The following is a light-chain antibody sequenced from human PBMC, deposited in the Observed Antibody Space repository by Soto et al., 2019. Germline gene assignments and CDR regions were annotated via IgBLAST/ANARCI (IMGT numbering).Light chain of an antibody. Sequence: QSVLTQPPSASGTPGQRVTISCSGSSSNIGSNTVHWYQQLPGTAPKLLISNNSQRPSGVPDRFSGSKSGTSASLAISGLKSEDEADYYCAAWDDSLKGGVFGGGTKLTVL. J-gene: IGLJ2*01. V-gene: IGLV1-44*01. CDR2: NNS. CDR3: AAWDDSLKGGV. CDR1: SSNIGSNT.